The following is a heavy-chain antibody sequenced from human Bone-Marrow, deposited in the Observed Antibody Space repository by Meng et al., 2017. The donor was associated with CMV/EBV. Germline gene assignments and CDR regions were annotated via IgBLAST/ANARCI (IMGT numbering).Heavy chain of an antibody. D-gene: IGHD2/OR15-2a*01. J-gene: IGHJ5*02. CDR3: ARWLDDPIDYFYDL. CDR1: GFTFSDYY. Sequence: GESLKISCAASGFTFSDYYMNWVRQAPGKGLEWVSSISSSSTIYYADSVKGRFNISRDNMENSLYLQMNGLRGEDTAVYYCARWLDDPIDYFYDLWGQGTLVTVSS. V-gene: IGHV3-69-1*01. CDR2: ISSSSTI.